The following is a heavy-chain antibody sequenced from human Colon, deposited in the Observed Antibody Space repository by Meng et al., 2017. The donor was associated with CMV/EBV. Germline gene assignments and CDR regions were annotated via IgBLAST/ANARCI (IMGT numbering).Heavy chain of an antibody. J-gene: IGHJ4*02. Sequence: GGSLRLSCAVSGLNIGSKWMSWVRQAPGKGLEWVAVSYSAGPTNYADFAKGRFTISRDNSKNTLYLQMNRLRAEDTAFYFCVRGSFSDFWRGYFIQADWGQGTLVTVSS. CDR2: SYSAGPT. V-gene: IGHV3-53*05. CDR3: VRGSFSDFWRGYFIQAD. D-gene: IGHD3-3*01. CDR1: GLNIGSKW.